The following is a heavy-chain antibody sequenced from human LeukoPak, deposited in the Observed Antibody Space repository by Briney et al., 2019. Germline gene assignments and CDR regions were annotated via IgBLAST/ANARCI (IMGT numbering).Heavy chain of an antibody. CDR1: GGSISSYY. J-gene: IGHJ6*03. D-gene: IGHD3-10*01. CDR3: ARGRYYGSGSYYNYYYYYMDV. CDR2: IYYSGST. V-gene: IGHV4-59*01. Sequence: SETPSLTCTVSGGSISSYYWSWIRQPPGKGLEWIGYIYYSGSTNYNPSLKSRVTISVDTSKNQFSLKLSSVTAADTAVYYCARGRYYGSGSYYNYYYYYMDVWGKGTTVTISS.